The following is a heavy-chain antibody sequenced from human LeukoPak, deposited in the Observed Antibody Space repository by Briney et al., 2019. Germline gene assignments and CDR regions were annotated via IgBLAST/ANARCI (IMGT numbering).Heavy chain of an antibody. Sequence: ASVKVSCKASGYTFTTYAMHWVRQAPGQRLEWMGWISGGNGNTRYSQKFQGRVTFTRDTSASTAYMELSSLRPEDTAVYYCARQMPLGEFDYWGQGTLVTVSS. CDR3: ARQMPLGEFDY. CDR2: ISGGNGNT. D-gene: IGHD2-2*01. V-gene: IGHV1-3*01. J-gene: IGHJ4*02. CDR1: GYTFTTYA.